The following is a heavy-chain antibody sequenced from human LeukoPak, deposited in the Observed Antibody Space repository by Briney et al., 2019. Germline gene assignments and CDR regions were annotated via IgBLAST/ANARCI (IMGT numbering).Heavy chain of an antibody. CDR1: GFTFSSYW. Sequence: PGGSLRLSCAASGFTFSSYWMSWVRQAPGKGLEWVSYISSSGSTIYYADSVKGRFTISRDNSKNTLYLQMNSLRAEDTAVYYCAKDTSRLARGCMDVWGQGTTVTVSS. CDR3: AKDTSRLARGCMDV. V-gene: IGHV3-23*01. J-gene: IGHJ6*02. CDR2: ISSSGSTI. D-gene: IGHD3-3*02.